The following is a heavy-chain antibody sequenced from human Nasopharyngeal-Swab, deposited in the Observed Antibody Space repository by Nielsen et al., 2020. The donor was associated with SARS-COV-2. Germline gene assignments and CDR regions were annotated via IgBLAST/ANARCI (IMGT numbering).Heavy chain of an antibody. D-gene: IGHD2-2*01. J-gene: IGHJ4*01. Sequence: WIRQPPGKGLEWIGEVHHSGSTHYNPSLKSQVVISADKSNQFSLRMNSVTAADTALYYCARSLMGCSSHTCALMNWGHGTLVTVSS. CDR2: VHHSGST. V-gene: IGHV4-4*02. CDR3: ARSLMGCSSHTCALMN.